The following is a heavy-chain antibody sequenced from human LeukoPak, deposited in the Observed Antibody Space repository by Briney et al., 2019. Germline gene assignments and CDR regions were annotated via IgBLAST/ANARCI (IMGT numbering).Heavy chain of an antibody. CDR2: ISGSGGST. Sequence: GGSLRLSCAASGFTFSSYAMNWVRQAPGKGLEWVSVISGSGGSTHYADSVKGRFTISRDNSKNTLDLQMNSLRAEDTAVYYCAKDQKWGPADYYFDSWGQGTLVTVSS. D-gene: IGHD2-2*01. V-gene: IGHV3-23*01. CDR1: GFTFSSYA. CDR3: AKDQKWGPADYYFDS. J-gene: IGHJ4*02.